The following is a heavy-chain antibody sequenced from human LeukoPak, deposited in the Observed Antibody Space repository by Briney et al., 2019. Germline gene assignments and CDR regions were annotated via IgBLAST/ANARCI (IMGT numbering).Heavy chain of an antibody. D-gene: IGHD4-17*01. V-gene: IGHV4-38-2*02. CDR2: IYHSGST. J-gene: IGHJ4*02. CDR3: ARARTTVTTFDY. CDR1: GYSISSAYY. Sequence: SPSETLSLTCTVSGYSISSAYYWGWIRQPPGKGPEWIASIYHSGSTYYNPSLKSRVTTSVDTSKNQFSLKLSSVTAADTAVYYCARARTTVTTFDYWGQGTLVTVSS.